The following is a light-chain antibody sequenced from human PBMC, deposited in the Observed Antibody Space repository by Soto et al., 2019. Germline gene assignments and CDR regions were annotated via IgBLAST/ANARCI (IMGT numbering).Light chain of an antibody. CDR3: LQHYDFPPT. V-gene: IGKV1-6*01. CDR1: QGIRDD. J-gene: IGKJ1*01. Sequence: AIQLTQSPSSLSASVGDSVTITCRASQGIRDDLAWFQQSPGKAPKVVIYATANLQSGVPSRFSGSGSGTDFTLTISSLQPEDFATYYCLQHYDFPPTFGQGTKVE. CDR2: ATA.